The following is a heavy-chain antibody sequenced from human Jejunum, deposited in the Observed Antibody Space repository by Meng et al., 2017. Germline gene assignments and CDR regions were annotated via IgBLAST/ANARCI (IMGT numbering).Heavy chain of an antibody. Sequence: GESLKISCAASGFIFSSYEMNWVRQAPGKGLEWVSYIGPTGSTMYYADSVKGRFTISRDNAKNSLYLQMNSLRAEDTAVYYCARGYTATPDFYYYGMDVWGQGTTVTVSS. CDR3: ARGYTATPDFYYYGMDV. D-gene: IGHD3-16*02. CDR1: GFIFSSYE. CDR2: IGPTGSTM. V-gene: IGHV3-48*03. J-gene: IGHJ6*02.